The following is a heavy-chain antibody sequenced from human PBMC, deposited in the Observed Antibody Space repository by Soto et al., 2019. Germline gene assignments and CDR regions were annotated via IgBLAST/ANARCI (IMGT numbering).Heavy chain of an antibody. CDR2: IYYSGST. Sequence: SETLSLTCTVSGGSISSGGYYWSWIRQHPGKGLEWIGYIYYSGSTYYNPSLKSRVTIPVDTSKNQLSLKLSSVTAADTAVYYCARDSGDSSGYYYVDYWGQGTLVTVSS. V-gene: IGHV4-31*03. CDR1: GGSISSGGYY. CDR3: ARDSGDSSGYYYVDY. J-gene: IGHJ4*02. D-gene: IGHD3-22*01.